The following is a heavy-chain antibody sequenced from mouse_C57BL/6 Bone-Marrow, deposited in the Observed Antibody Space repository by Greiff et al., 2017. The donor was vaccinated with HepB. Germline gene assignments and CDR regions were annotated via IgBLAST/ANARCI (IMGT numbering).Heavy chain of an antibody. CDR2: ISSGSSTI. V-gene: IGHV5-17*01. Sequence: EVQLVESGGGLVKPGGSLKLSCAASGFTFSDYGMHWVRQAPEKGLEWVAYISSGSSTIYYADTVKGRFTISRDNAKNTLFLQMTSLRSEDTAMYYCARRAIYYGYDGGFAYWGQGTLVTVSA. J-gene: IGHJ3*01. D-gene: IGHD2-2*01. CDR1: GFTFSDYG. CDR3: ARRAIYYGYDGGFAY.